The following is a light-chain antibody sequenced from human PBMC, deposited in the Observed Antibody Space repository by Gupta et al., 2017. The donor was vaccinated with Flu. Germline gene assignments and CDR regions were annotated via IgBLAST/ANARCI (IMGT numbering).Light chain of an antibody. CDR3: QQVNSYPYT. CDR2: AAS. J-gene: IGKJ2*01. V-gene: IGKV1-9*01. Sequence: VERVTISCRASQGVSRYLAWYQQKEGKAPKLLIYAASTLQSGVPSRFSGSGIGKDFTLTIRSLQPEDFATYFCQQVNSYPYTFGQGTKLEIK. CDR1: QGVSRY.